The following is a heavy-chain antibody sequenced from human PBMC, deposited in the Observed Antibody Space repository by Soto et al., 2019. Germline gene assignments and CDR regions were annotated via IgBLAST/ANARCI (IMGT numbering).Heavy chain of an antibody. CDR2: INSDGSST. D-gene: IGHD3-10*01. CDR3: ARDLWGSDAFDI. J-gene: IGHJ3*02. CDR1: GFTFSSYW. Sequence: GESLKISCAASGFTFSSYWMHWVRQAPGKGLVWVSRINSDGSSTSYADSVKGRFTISRDNAKNTLYLQMNSLRAEDTAVYYCARDLWGSDAFDIWGQGTMVTVSS. V-gene: IGHV3-74*01.